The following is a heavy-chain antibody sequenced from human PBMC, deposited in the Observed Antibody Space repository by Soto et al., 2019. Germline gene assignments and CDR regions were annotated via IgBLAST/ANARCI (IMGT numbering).Heavy chain of an antibody. CDR3: SRDTDPYHYVFERRRKTYYYYGMDV. V-gene: IGHV4-31*03. J-gene: IGHJ6*02. D-gene: IGHD3-10*02. Sequence: QVQLQESGPGQVKPAQTLSLTCSVSGVSISSGVNYWSWIRPHPGKGLEWIGDMYYSGTTYYNPSLKARVLTSKDTCKNHFALKLSTVTAADTAVYYCSRDTDPYHYVFERRRKTYYYYGMDVCGQGTTVTVSS. CDR1: GVSISSGVNY. CDR2: MYYSGTT.